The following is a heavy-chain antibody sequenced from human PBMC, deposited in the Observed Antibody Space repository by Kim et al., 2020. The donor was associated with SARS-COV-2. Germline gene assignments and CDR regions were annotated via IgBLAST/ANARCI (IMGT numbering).Heavy chain of an antibody. CDR2: IIPILGIA. CDR3: ATTTWIQLWSGSRLWFDP. V-gene: IGHV1-69*04. Sequence: SVKVSCKASGGTFSSYAISWVRQAPGQGLEWMGRIIPILGIANYAQKFQGRVTITADKSTSTAYMELSSLRSEDTAVYYCATTTWIQLWSGSRLWFDPWGQGTLVTVSS. CDR1: GGTFSSYA. D-gene: IGHD5-18*01. J-gene: IGHJ5*02.